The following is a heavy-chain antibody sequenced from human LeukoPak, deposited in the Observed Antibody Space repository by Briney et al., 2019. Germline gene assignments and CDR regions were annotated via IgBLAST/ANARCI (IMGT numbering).Heavy chain of an antibody. CDR1: GGSFSGYY. CDR3: ARGRDCSSTSCRSLGAFDI. Sequence: SETLSLTCAVYGGSFSGYYWSWIRQPPGKGLEWLGEINHSGSTNYNPSLKSRVTISVDTSKNQFSLKLSSVTAADTAVHYCARGRDCSSTSCRSLGAFDIWGQGTMVTVSS. D-gene: IGHD2-2*01. V-gene: IGHV4-34*01. J-gene: IGHJ3*02. CDR2: INHSGST.